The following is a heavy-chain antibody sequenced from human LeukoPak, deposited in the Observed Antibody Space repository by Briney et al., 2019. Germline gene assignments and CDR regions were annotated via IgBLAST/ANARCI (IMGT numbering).Heavy chain of an antibody. J-gene: IGHJ4*02. CDR3: AKELNNLGFDF. D-gene: IGHD1-14*01. CDR1: GFTFSTYA. CDR2: IRGRGGRT. Sequence: PGGSLRLSCAAPGFTFSTYAMSWVRQAPGKGLEWVSAIRGRGGRTFYADSVKGRFTISRDNAKSTLYLQMNSLRAEDTAVYFCAKELNNLGFDFWGQGTLVTVSS. V-gene: IGHV3-23*01.